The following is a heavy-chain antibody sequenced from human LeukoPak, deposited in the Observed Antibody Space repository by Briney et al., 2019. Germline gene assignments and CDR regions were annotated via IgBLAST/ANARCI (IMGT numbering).Heavy chain of an antibody. CDR1: GGSFSGYY. V-gene: IGHV4-34*01. CDR3: ARSPRSSKPFSWFDP. D-gene: IGHD1-26*01. J-gene: IGHJ5*02. CDR2: INHSGST. Sequence: SETLSLTCAVYGGSFSGYYWSWIRQPPGKGLEWIGEINHSGSTNYNPSLKSRVTISVDTSKNQFSLKLSSVTAADTAVYYCARSPRSSKPFSWFDPWGQGTLVTVSS.